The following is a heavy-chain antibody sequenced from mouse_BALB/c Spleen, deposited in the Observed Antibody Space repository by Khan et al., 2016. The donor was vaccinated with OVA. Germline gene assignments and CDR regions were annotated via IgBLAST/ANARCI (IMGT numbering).Heavy chain of an antibody. J-gene: IGHJ3*01. CDR1: GFNIKDTY. CDR3: ARSTYYDGAY. D-gene: IGHD2-4*01. V-gene: IGHV14-3*02. CDR2: IDPANGYT. Sequence: VQLQQSGAEFVKPGASVKLSCTASGFNIKDTYMHWVKQRPEQGLKWIGRIDPANGYTKYDPKFQGKATITADTSSNTAYLHLNSLTSEDTAVYYCARSTYYDGAYWGQGTLVTVSA.